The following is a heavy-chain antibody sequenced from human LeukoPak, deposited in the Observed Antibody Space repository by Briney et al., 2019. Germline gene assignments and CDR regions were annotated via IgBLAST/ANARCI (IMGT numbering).Heavy chain of an antibody. V-gene: IGHV4-59*01. CDR1: GDSISNYY. J-gene: IGHJ4*02. CDR3: ARGRGGIATLDS. Sequence: SETLSLTCTVSGDSISNYYWSWIRQPPGKGLEWIGYIYYSGSTNFNPSLKSRVTISLDTSKNQFSLKLNSVTAADTAVYYCARGRGGIATLDSWGQGTLVTVSS. CDR2: IYYSGST. D-gene: IGHD1-26*01.